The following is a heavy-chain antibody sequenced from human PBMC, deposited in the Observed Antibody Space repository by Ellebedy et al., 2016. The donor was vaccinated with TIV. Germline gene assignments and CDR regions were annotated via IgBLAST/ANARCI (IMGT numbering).Heavy chain of an antibody. CDR3: VKDMRGGSVFAFDV. V-gene: IGHV3-30-3*01. D-gene: IGHD2-15*01. J-gene: IGHJ3*01. CDR1: GFTFSSYA. Sequence: GESLKISCAASGFTFSSYAMHWVRQAPGKGLEWVAVISYDGSNKYYADSVKGRFTISRDNSKNSLYLQMNSLTAEDTALYYCVKDMRGGSVFAFDVWGQGTLVTVSS. CDR2: ISYDGSNK.